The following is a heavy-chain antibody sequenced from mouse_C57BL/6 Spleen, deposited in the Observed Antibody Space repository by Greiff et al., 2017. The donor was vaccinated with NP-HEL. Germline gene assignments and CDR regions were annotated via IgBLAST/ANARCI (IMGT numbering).Heavy chain of an antibody. J-gene: IGHJ3*01. V-gene: IGHV1-81*01. CDR2: ISPRSGNT. D-gene: IGHD1-1*01. Sequence: QVQLQQSGAELARPGASVKLSCKASGYTFTSYGISWVKQRTGQGLEWIGEISPRSGNTYYNEKFKGKATLTADKSSSTAYMELRSLTSEDSAVYFCAIFITTVVPFAYWGQGTLVTVSA. CDR1: GYTFTSYG. CDR3: AIFITTVVPFAY.